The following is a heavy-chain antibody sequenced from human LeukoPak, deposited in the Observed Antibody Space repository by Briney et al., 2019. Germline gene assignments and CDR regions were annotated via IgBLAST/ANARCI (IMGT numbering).Heavy chain of an antibody. V-gene: IGHV1-8*01. J-gene: IGHJ4*02. CDR2: MNPNSGNT. Sequence: ASVKASCKASGYTFTSYDINWVRQATGQGLEWMGWMNPNSGNTGYAQKFQGRVTMTRNTSISTVYMELSSLRSEGTAVYYCARAPVVGSGYYYDYWGQGTLVTVSS. D-gene: IGHD3-22*01. CDR1: GYTFTSYD. CDR3: ARAPVVGSGYYYDY.